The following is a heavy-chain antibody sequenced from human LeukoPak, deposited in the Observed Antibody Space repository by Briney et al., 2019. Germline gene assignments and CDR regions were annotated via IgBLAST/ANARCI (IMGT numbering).Heavy chain of an antibody. CDR1: GGSISSSSYY. CDR2: IYYSGST. D-gene: IGHD2-21*02. J-gene: IGHJ6*03. CDR3: ARGDYFYYYYMDV. V-gene: IGHV4-39*07. Sequence: PSETLSLTCTVSGGSISSSSYYWGWIRQPPGKGLEWIGSIYYSGSTYYNPSLKSRVTISVDKSKNQFSLKLSSVTAADTAVYYCARGDYFYYYYMDVWGKGTTVTVSS.